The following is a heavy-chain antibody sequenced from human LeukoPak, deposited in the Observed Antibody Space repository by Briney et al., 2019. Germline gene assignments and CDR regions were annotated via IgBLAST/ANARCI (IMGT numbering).Heavy chain of an antibody. CDR1: GYTFTAYY. CDR3: ARRPGNLYYYDSSGYYFDY. V-gene: IGHV1-2*02. CDR2: MNPNSGER. Sequence: GASVKVSCKTSGYTFTAYYLHWVRQAPGQGLEWMGWMNPNSGERNSAQKFQGRVTMTRDTSITTIYMELSSLTSDDTAVYYCARRPGNLYYYDSSGYYFDYWGQGTLVTVSP. D-gene: IGHD3-22*01. J-gene: IGHJ4*02.